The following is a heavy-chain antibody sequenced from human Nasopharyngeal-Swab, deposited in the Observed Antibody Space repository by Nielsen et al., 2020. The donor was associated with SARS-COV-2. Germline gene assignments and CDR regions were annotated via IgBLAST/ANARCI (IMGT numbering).Heavy chain of an antibody. V-gene: IGHV1-46*01. J-gene: IGHJ4*02. D-gene: IGHD6-19*01. Sequence: WVRQAPGQGLQWMGIINPSGGSTGYAQKFQGRVTMTRDTSTSTVYMELSSLRSEDTAVYYCARGGYSSSQLASDYWGQGTLVTVSS. CDR2: INPSGGST. CDR3: ARGGYSSSQLASDY.